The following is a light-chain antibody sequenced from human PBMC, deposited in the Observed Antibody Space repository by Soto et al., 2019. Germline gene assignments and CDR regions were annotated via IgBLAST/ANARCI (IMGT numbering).Light chain of an antibody. Sequence: EVVLTQSPGTLSLSPGERATLSCRASRRISSAYLAWYQQKPGQAPRLLIYGASTRATDIPDRFTGSGSATDFTLIISRLEPEDFAVYYGLQSGNSPLTFGQGTRLEIK. CDR1: RRISSAY. CDR2: GAS. V-gene: IGKV3-20*01. J-gene: IGKJ2*01. CDR3: LQSGNSPLT.